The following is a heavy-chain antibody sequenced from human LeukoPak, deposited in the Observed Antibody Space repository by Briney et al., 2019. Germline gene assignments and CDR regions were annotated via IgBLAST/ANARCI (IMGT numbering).Heavy chain of an antibody. CDR3: ASGYSSSRGYYFDY. Sequence: SETLSLTCTVSGGSISSYYWSWIRQPAGKGLEWIGRIYTSGGTNYNPSLKSRVTMSVDTSKNQFSLKLSSVTAADTAVYYCASGYSSSRGYYFDYWGQGTLVTVSS. CDR1: GGSISSYY. D-gene: IGHD6-13*01. J-gene: IGHJ4*02. V-gene: IGHV4-4*07. CDR2: IYTSGGT.